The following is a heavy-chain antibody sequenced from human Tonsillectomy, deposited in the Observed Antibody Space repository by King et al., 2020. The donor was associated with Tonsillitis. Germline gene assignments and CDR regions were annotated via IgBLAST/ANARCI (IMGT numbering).Heavy chain of an antibody. Sequence: QLQESGPGLVKPSETLSLTCTVSGGFISGYYWNWMRQSPGKGLEWIGRFYSSGSADYNPSLRSRLTMSVDTSENQFSLQLSSVTAADPAVYYCARLTGNKYDDTWYLWFDPWGQGTPVTVSS. CDR2: FYSSGSA. V-gene: IGHV4-59*08. D-gene: IGHD3-9*01. CDR1: GGFISGYY. CDR3: ARLTGNKYDDTWYLWFDP. J-gene: IGHJ5*02.